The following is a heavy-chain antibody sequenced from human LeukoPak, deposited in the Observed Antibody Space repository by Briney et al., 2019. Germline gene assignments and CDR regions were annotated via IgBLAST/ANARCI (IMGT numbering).Heavy chain of an antibody. CDR2: IYPSDSDT. V-gene: IGHV5-51*01. CDR3: ARVSSSWYTYYFDY. D-gene: IGHD6-13*01. CDR1: GYSFTTYW. J-gene: IGHJ4*03. Sequence: GESLKISCKGSGYSFTTYWIGWVRQMPGKGLEWMGSIYPSDSDTRYSPSFQGQVTISADKSISTAYLQWSSLKASDTAMYYCARVSSSWYTYYFDYWGQGTMLTVSS.